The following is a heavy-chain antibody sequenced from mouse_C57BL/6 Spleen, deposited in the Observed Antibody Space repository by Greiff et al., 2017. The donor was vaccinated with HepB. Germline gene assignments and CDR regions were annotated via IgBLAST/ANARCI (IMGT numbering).Heavy chain of an antibody. D-gene: IGHD2-3*01. Sequence: EVQLQQSGPELVKPGASVKISCKASGYTFTDYYMNWVKQSHGKSLEWIGDINPNNGGTSYNQKFKGKATLTVDKSSSTAYMELRSLTSEDSAVHYCARKWLLAWFAYWGQGTLVTVSA. CDR3: ARKWLLAWFAY. CDR2: INPNNGGT. CDR1: GYTFTDYY. J-gene: IGHJ3*01. V-gene: IGHV1-26*01.